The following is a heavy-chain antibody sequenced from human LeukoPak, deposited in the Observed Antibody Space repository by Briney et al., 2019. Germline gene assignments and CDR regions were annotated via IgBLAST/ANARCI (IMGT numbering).Heavy chain of an antibody. D-gene: IGHD3-22*01. V-gene: IGHV4-61*02. CDR1: GGSISSGSYY. CDR3: AREDYYDSSGYYWYFDL. J-gene: IGHJ2*01. CDR2: IYTSGST. Sequence: TLSLTCTVSGGSISSGSYYWSWIRQPAGNGLEWIGRIYTSGSTNYNPSLKSRVTISVDTSKNQFSLKLSSVTAADTAVYYCAREDYYDSSGYYWYFDLWGRGTLVTVSS.